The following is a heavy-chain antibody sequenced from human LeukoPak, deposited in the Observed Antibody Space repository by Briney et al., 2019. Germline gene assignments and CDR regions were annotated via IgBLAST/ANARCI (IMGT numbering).Heavy chain of an antibody. CDR2: ISASGGDT. Sequence: PGGSLRLSCATSGFNLINYAMSWVRQAPGKGLKWAPAISASGGDTNYTDSVKGRFTISRDISWNTLYLQMNSLRPEDTAVYYCAKDRSYYDSGGFRNFDYWGQGTLVTVSS. D-gene: IGHD3-22*01. CDR3: AKDRSYYDSGGFRNFDY. V-gene: IGHV3-23*01. CDR1: GFNLINYA. J-gene: IGHJ4*02.